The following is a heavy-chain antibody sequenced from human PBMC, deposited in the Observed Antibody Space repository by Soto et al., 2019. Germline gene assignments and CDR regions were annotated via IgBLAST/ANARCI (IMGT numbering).Heavy chain of an antibody. CDR3: ARQAGYSSDPFDY. CDR2: ISGGGGTT. J-gene: IGHJ4*02. V-gene: IGHV3-23*01. Sequence: GGSLRPSCADSGFTFSNYAMSRVRQAPGKGLESGSFISGGGGTTYYADSVKGRSTISRDNSKNTVHLQINSLRIEDTAVYYCARQAGYSSDPFDYWGQGTLVTVSS. D-gene: IGHD6-19*01. CDR1: GFTFSNYA.